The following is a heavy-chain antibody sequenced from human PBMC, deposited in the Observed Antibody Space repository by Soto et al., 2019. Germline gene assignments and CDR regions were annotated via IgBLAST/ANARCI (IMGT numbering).Heavy chain of an antibody. CDR1: GGSISSYY. CDR2: IYYSGST. CDR3: AREIGRHYYYYGMDV. Sequence: SETLSLTCTVSGGSISSYYWSWIRQPPGKGLEWIGYIYYSGSTNYNPSLKSRVTISVDTSKNQFSLKLSSVTAADTAVYYCAREIGRHYYYYGMDVWGQGTTVTVSS. V-gene: IGHV4-59*01. J-gene: IGHJ6*02.